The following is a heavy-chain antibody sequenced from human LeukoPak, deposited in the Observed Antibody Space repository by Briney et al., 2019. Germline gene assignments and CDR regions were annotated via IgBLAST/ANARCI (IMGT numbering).Heavy chain of an antibody. CDR1: GGSFSGYY. Sequence: PSETLSLTCAVYGGSFSGYYWSWIRQPPGKGLEWIGEINHSGSTNYNPSLKSRVTISVDTSKNQFSLKLSSVTAADTAVYYCASTGSSWITSYYYYYMDVWGKGTTVTISS. CDR3: ASTGSSWITSYYYYYMDV. V-gene: IGHV4-34*01. J-gene: IGHJ6*03. D-gene: IGHD6-13*01. CDR2: INHSGST.